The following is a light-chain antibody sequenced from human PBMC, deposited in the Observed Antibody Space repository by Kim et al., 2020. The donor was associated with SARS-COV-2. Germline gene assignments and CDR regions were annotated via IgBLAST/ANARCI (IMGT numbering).Light chain of an antibody. V-gene: IGKV3-11*01. CDR1: QSVSNY. CDR2: NEL. CDR3: HQRSKWPLT. J-gene: IGKJ4*01. Sequence: LSTGEKDTRSCRSRQSVSNYQAGDQQKPGQAHRLLIQNELKRATGIPGRFSGSGSGTDFTLTISSREPEDFAVYYCHQRSKWPLTVGGGTKVDIK.